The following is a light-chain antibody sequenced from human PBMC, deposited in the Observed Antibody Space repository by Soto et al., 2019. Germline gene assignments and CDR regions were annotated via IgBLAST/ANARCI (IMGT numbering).Light chain of an antibody. CDR3: SSYTSSSTLSTYV. V-gene: IGLV2-14*03. Sequence: QSVLTQPASVSGSPGQSITISCTGTSNDIGNYNYVSWYQHHPGKALKLMIYVVSNRPSGVSNRFSGSKSGNTASLIISGLQAEDEADYYCSSYTSSSTLSTYVFGTGTKVTVL. CDR1: SNDIGNYNY. CDR2: VVS. J-gene: IGLJ1*01.